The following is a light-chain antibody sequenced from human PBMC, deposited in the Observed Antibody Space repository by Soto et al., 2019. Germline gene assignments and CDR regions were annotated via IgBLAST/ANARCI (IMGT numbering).Light chain of an antibody. J-gene: IGKJ1*01. CDR3: QQYGSSPET. CDR1: QGSGST. CDR2: DAS. Sequence: EIVMTQSPAPLSVSPGDRATLSCRASQGSGSTLAWYQQKPGQTPKLLIYDASTRATGVPARFSGGGSRTDFTLTISRLEPEDFAVYYCQQYGSSPETFGRGTKVDI. V-gene: IGKV3-15*01.